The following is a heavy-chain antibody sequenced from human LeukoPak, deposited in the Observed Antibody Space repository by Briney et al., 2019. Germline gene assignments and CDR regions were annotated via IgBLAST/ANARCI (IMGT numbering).Heavy chain of an antibody. CDR3: ARGRGSGSYHYYYYHGMDV. CDR2: INHSGST. D-gene: IGHD1-26*01. J-gene: IGHJ6*02. Sequence: SETLSLTCAVYGGSFSGYYWSWIRQPPGKGLEWIGEINHSGSTNYNPSLKSRVTISVDTSKNQFSLKLSSVTAADTAVYYCARGRGSGSYHYYYYHGMDVWGQGTTVTVSS. V-gene: IGHV4-34*01. CDR1: GGSFSGYY.